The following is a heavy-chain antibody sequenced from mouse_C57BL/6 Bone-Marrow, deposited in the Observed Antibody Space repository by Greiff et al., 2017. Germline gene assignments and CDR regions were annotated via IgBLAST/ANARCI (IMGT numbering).Heavy chain of an antibody. CDR1: GYSITSGYY. Sequence: VQLKESGPGLVKPSQSLSLTCSVTGYSITSGYYWNWIRQFPGNKLEWMGYISYDGSNNYNPSLKNRISITRDTSKNQFFLKLNSVPTEDTATYYCAREGPGYFDVWGTGTTVTVSS. CDR3: AREGPGYFDV. J-gene: IGHJ1*03. CDR2: ISYDGSN. V-gene: IGHV3-6*01.